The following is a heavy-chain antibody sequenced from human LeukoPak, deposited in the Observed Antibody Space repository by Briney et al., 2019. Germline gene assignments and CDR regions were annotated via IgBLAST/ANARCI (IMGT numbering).Heavy chain of an antibody. J-gene: IGHJ6*02. D-gene: IGHD3-10*01. CDR3: AKDQAPLPHYYYYYGMDV. CDR2: ISGSGGST. CDR1: GFTFSSYA. Sequence: GGSLRLSCAASGFTFSSYAMSWVRQAPGKGLEWVSAISGSGGSTYYADSVKGRFTISRDNSKNTLYLQMNSLRAEDTAVYYCAKDQAPLPHYYYYYGMDVWGQGTTVTVSS. V-gene: IGHV3-23*01.